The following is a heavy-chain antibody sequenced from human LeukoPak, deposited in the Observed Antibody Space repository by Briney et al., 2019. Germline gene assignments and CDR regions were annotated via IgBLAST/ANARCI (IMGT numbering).Heavy chain of an antibody. CDR3: ARPGYSSGWYDFDY. Sequence: PGGSLRLSCAASGFTFSSYWMSWVRQAPGKGLEWVANIKQDGSEKYYVDSVKGRFTISRDNAKNSLYLQMNSLRAEDTAVYYCARPGYSSGWYDFDYWGQGTLVTVSS. J-gene: IGHJ4*02. CDR2: IKQDGSEK. D-gene: IGHD6-19*01. CDR1: GFTFSSYW. V-gene: IGHV3-7*01.